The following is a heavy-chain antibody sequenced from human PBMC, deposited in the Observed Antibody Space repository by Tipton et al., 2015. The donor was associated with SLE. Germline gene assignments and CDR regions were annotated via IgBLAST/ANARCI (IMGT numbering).Heavy chain of an antibody. Sequence: TLSLTCTVSGGSFGSYYWSWIRQPPGKGLEWIGSIYYSGNTNYNPSLKSRVTMSMDTSKNQFSLKLSSVTAADTAVYYCARDPIAEDYWGQGILVTVSS. CDR3: ARDPIAEDY. CDR2: IYYSGNT. J-gene: IGHJ4*02. CDR1: GGSFGSYY. V-gene: IGHV4-59*01. D-gene: IGHD3-16*02.